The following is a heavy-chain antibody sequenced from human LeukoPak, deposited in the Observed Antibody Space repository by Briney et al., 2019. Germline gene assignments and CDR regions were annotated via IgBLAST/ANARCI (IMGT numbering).Heavy chain of an antibody. Sequence: PGGSLRLSXAASGFTFSSYGMHWVRQAPGKGLEWVAVIWYDGSNKYYADSVKGRFTISRDNSKNTLYLQMNSLRAEDTAVYYCAKGQAAKGNQLLLVRGDYYYYMDVWGKGTTVTVSS. CDR3: AKGQAAKGNQLLLVRGDYYYYMDV. CDR2: IWYDGSNK. V-gene: IGHV3-33*06. J-gene: IGHJ6*03. CDR1: GFTFSSYG. D-gene: IGHD2-2*01.